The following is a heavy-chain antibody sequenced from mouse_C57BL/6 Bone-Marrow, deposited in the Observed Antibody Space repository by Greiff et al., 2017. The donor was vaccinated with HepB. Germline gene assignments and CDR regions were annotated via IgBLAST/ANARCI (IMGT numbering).Heavy chain of an antibody. Sequence: EVKLVESGGDLVKPGGSLKLSCAASGFTFSSYGMSWVRQTPDKRLEWVATISSGGSYTYYPDSVKGRFTISRDNAKNTLYLQMSSLKSEDTAMYYCATSNYDAMDYWGQGTSVTVSS. CDR1: GFTFSSYG. D-gene: IGHD2-5*01. CDR3: ATSNYDAMDY. V-gene: IGHV5-6*01. J-gene: IGHJ4*01. CDR2: ISSGGSYT.